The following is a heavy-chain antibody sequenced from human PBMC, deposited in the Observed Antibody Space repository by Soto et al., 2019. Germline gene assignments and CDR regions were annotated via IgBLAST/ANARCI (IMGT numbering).Heavy chain of an antibody. Sequence: VQLQESGPGLVKPSETLSLTCTVSGGSISGYYWSWIRQSPGKGLEWFGYIHYSGSTNYNPSLKGRVTISVDTSKNQLSLKLSSVTAADTAVYYCARGSAAGTKSPFDYWGQGTLVTVSS. J-gene: IGHJ4*02. D-gene: IGHD6-13*01. V-gene: IGHV4-59*01. CDR1: GGSISGYY. CDR3: ARGSAAGTKSPFDY. CDR2: IHYSGST.